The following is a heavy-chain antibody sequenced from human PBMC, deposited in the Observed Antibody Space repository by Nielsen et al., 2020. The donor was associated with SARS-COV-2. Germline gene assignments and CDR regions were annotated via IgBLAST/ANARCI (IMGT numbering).Heavy chain of an antibody. D-gene: IGHD3-22*01. CDR1: GFTFDDYA. CDR2: ISWNSGSI. J-gene: IGHJ4*02. CDR3: AKGYYDSSGYLY. Sequence: GGSLRLSCAASGFTFDDYAMHWVRQAPGKGLEWVSGISWNSGSIGYADSVKGRFTISRDNAKNSLYLQMNSLRAEDTALYYCAKGYYDSSGYLYWGQGTLVTVSS. V-gene: IGHV3-9*01.